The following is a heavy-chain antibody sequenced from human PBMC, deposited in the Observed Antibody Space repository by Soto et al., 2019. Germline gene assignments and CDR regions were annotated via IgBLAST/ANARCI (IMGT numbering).Heavy chain of an antibody. CDR2: ISGSGGST. CDR1: GFTFSSYA. J-gene: IGHJ4*02. V-gene: IGHV3-23*01. D-gene: IGHD3-16*02. CDR3: AKHPTFGGVIVIGYFDY. Sequence: GGSLRLSCAASGFTFSSYAMSWVRQAPGKGLEWVSAISGSGGSTYYADSVKGRFTISRDNSKNTLYLQMNSLRAEDTAVYYCAKHPTFGGVIVIGYFDYWGQGTLVTVSS.